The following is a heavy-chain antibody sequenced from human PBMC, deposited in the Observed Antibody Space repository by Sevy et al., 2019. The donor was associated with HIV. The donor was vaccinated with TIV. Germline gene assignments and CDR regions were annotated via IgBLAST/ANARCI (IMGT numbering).Heavy chain of an antibody. CDR1: GFSFKDDW. V-gene: IGHV3-15*01. D-gene: IGHD2-8*02. CDR3: TTRHCSRGVCQEF. CDR2: IMKKTDDGPT. J-gene: IGHJ4*02. Sequence: GESLKISCEASGFSFKDDWMSWVRQAPGKGLEWVGRIMKKTDDGPTDYGTPVKGRFTVSRDDSKNTLFLQMNSLKIDDTGVYYCTTRHCSRGVCQEFWGLGTLVTVSS.